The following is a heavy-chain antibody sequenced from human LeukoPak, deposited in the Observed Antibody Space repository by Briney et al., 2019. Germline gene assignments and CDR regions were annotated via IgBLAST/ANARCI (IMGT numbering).Heavy chain of an antibody. CDR3: ASRLGYCSGGSCYSKRGYYYYMDV. Sequence: SDIMSLTSTVSAGSISSSSYYWGWIRQPPGKGLEWIVRGYSGGSTYYNPSLKSRVTISVDTSKNQFSLKLSSVTAADTAVYYCASRLGYCSGGSCYSKRGYYYYMDVWGKGTTVPVSS. V-gene: IGHV4-39*01. CDR2: GYSGGST. D-gene: IGHD2-15*01. J-gene: IGHJ6*03. CDR1: AGSISSSSYY.